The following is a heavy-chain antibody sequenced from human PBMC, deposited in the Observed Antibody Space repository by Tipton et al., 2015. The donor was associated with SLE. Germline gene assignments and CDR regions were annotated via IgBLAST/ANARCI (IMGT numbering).Heavy chain of an antibody. CDR2: ISGSGGST. J-gene: IGHJ1*01. Sequence: GSLRLSCAASGFTFSSYAMSWVRQAPGKGLEWVSAISGSGGSTYYADSVKGRFTISRDNAKNSLYLQMNSLRAEDTAVYYCARGYCSGGSCSAYFQHWGQGTLVTVSS. D-gene: IGHD2-15*01. V-gene: IGHV3-23*01. CDR1: GFTFSSYA. CDR3: ARGYCSGGSCSAYFQH.